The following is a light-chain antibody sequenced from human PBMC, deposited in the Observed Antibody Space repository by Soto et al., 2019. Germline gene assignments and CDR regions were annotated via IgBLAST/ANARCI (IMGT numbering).Light chain of an antibody. Sequence: VMTQSPATPSVSPGETATLSCRSSQNVHIHLAWYQQKPGQAPTLLIYGVSARAPGVPARFGGTGSGTEFTLTSRNLQLEDFGVYYCQQYETWPRPFGQETKVAIQ. CDR2: GVS. CDR1: QNVHIH. V-gene: IGKV3-15*01. CDR3: QQYETWPRP. J-gene: IGKJ2*01.